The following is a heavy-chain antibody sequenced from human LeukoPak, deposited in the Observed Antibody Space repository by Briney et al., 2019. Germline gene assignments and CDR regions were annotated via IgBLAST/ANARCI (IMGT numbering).Heavy chain of an antibody. J-gene: IGHJ5*02. CDR1: GGSVSSSSYY. V-gene: IGHV4-39*07. CDR2: IYYSGST. Sequence: KPSQTLSLTCTVSGGSVSSSSYYWGWIRQPPGKGLEWIGSIYYSGSTYYNPSLKSRVTISVDTSKNQFSLKLSSVTAADTAVYYCARGGGGSGSYYNWFDPWGQGTLVTVSS. D-gene: IGHD3-10*01. CDR3: ARGGGGSGSYYNWFDP.